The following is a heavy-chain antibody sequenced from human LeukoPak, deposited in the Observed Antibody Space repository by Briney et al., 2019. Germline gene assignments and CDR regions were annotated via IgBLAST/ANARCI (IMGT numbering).Heavy chain of an antibody. Sequence: PGGSLRLSCAASGFTFSDYYMSWIRQAPGKGLEWVSSISGSGSDMYYAESVKGRFTISRDNAKNSLYLQMNGLRAEDTAVYYCAISREATSDFWGQGTLVTVSS. CDR3: AISREATSDF. D-gene: IGHD5-12*01. V-gene: IGHV3-11*04. CDR2: ISGSGSDM. J-gene: IGHJ4*02. CDR1: GFTFSDYY.